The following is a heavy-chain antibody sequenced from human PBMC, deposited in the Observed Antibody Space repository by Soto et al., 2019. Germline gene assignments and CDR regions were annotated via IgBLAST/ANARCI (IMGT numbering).Heavy chain of an antibody. V-gene: IGHV3-48*03. D-gene: IGHD1-7*01. J-gene: IGHJ6*02. CDR1: GFVFKNYE. CDR3: PTEINNRDSNYGEEV. CDR2: ISNSGNTI. Sequence: GGSLRLSCVASGFVFKNYEMNWVRQAPGKGLEWISYISNSGNTIYVADSMRGRFSISRDNAKNSLFLQMNSLRADDTAVYYCPTEINNRDSNYGEEVRSQGATDTV.